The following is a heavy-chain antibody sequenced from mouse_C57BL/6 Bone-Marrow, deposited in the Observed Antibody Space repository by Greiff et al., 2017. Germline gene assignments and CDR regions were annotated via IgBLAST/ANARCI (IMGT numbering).Heavy chain of an antibody. CDR1: GYTFTDYY. D-gene: IGHD2-14*01. Sequence: EVKLQQSGPVLVKPGASVKMSCKASGYTFTDYYMNWVKPSHGKSLEWIGVINPYNGGTSYNQKFKGKATLTVDKSSSTAYMELNSLTSEDSAVYYCARSREYDGWFAYWGQGTLVTVSA. J-gene: IGHJ3*01. V-gene: IGHV1-19*01. CDR3: ARSREYDGWFAY. CDR2: INPYNGGT.